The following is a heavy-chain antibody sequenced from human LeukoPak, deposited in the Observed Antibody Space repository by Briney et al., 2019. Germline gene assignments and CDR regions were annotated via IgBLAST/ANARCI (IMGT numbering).Heavy chain of an antibody. D-gene: IGHD3-22*01. CDR3: ARDPDSSGYYSLYFDY. Sequence: GGSLRLSCAASGFTFSSYAMHWVRQAPGKGLEWVAVISYDGSNEYYADSVKGRFTISRDNSKNTLYLQMNSLRAEDTAVYYCARDPDSSGYYSLYFDYWGQGTLVTVSS. CDR1: GFTFSSYA. CDR2: ISYDGSNE. V-gene: IGHV3-30-3*01. J-gene: IGHJ4*02.